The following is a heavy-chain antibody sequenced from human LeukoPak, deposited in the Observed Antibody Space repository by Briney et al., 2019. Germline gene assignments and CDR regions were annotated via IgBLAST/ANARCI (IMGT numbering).Heavy chain of an antibody. Sequence: GGSLRLSCAASGFTFSSYWMSWVRQAPGKGLEWVANIKQDGSEKYYADSVKGRFTISRDSAKNSLYLQMNSLRAEDTAVYYCARDRVYYGMDVWGQGTTVTVSS. CDR1: GFTFSSYW. J-gene: IGHJ6*02. CDR3: ARDRVYYGMDV. CDR2: IKQDGSEK. V-gene: IGHV3-7*01.